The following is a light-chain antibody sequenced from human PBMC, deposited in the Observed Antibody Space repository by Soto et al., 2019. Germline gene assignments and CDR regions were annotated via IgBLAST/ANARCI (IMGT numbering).Light chain of an antibody. V-gene: IGLV2-14*01. CDR1: NSDVAGYNY. J-gene: IGLJ1*01. CDR3: SSFTTSSTYV. Sequence: QSALTQPASVSGSPGQSITISCTGTNSDVAGYNYLSWYQQHPGKAPKLMIYEVSNRPSGVSNRFSGSKSGNTASLTISGLQAEDEADYYCSSFTTSSTYVFGTGTKLTVL. CDR2: EVS.